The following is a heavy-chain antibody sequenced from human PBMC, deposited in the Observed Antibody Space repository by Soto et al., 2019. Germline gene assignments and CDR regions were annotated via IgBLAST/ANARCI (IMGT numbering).Heavy chain of an antibody. Sequence: GGSLRLSCAASGFTFSSYAMSWVRQAPGKGLEWVSAISGSSGPYTSYADSVRGRFTLSRGNAKNSLYLHMNSLRVEDTAVYYCAAYLTSTWNSDFDYWGQGALVTVSS. D-gene: IGHD1-7*01. CDR1: GFTFSSYA. CDR2: ISGSSGPYT. CDR3: AAYLTSTWNSDFDY. V-gene: IGHV3-21*06. J-gene: IGHJ4*02.